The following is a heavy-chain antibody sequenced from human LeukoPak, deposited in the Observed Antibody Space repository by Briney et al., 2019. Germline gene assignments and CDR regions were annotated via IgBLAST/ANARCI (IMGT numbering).Heavy chain of an antibody. CDR1: GVTFSIYW. CDR2: IKEDGGEI. D-gene: IGHD2-21*01. CDR3: ETYSAFDI. Sequence: PGRSLRLSCAASGVTFSIYWMSWVRQAPGKGLEWVASIKEDGGEIHYVDSVKGRFTISRDNAKNSLYLQMNSLRAEDTAVYYCETYSAFDIWGHGTMVTVSS. J-gene: IGHJ3*02. V-gene: IGHV3-7*02.